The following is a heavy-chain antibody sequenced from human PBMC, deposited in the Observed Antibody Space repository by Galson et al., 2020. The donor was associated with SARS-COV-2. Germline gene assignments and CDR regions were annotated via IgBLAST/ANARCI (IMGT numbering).Heavy chain of an antibody. D-gene: IGHD2-21*02. CDR3: AGHTCDLGNVDC. V-gene: IGHV4-39*01. CDR2: ISYTGAT. Sequence: SETLSLTCTVSGVSISSANYYWGWIRQSPGKGLEWIGSISYTGATYYNPSLKSRVTISRDTSKNQFSLKMSSVTAADRGVYYCAGHTCDLGNVDCWGQGTLVTVSS. J-gene: IGHJ4*02. CDR1: GVSISSANYY.